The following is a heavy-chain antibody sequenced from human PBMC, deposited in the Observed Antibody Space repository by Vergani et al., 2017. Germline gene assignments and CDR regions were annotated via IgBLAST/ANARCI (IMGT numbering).Heavy chain of an antibody. J-gene: IGHJ3*01. D-gene: IGHD5-18*01. CDR3: WGDGCGYDKDAPDV. Sequence: QVQLQESGPGLVKPSQTLSLTCTVSGGSFSTGGQSWTWLRQSAGKGLEWIGRIYTSGATNYNPSLRSRAIMSVDASKKKFSLKVTSVPAADKAVYYCWGDGCGYDKDAPDVWGQGTKVTVTS. V-gene: IGHV4-61*02. CDR1: GGSFSTGGQS. CDR2: IYTSGAT.